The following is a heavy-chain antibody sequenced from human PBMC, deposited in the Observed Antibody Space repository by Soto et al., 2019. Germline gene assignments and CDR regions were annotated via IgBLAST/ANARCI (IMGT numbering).Heavy chain of an antibody. V-gene: IGHV5-51*01. Sequence: EQLEQSGAEVKKPGESLKISCKGPGHLFNNHWSGWVRQTPGKGLEWMGLIFTRDSETKTSPSFQGHVSFSVDNSINTVYLQWTSLKTTDTGIYFCARGYFDSGHGYDLWGQGTLVTVSS. CDR1: GHLFNNHW. D-gene: IGHD3-10*01. J-gene: IGHJ5*02. CDR2: IFTRDSET. CDR3: ARGYFDSGHGYDL.